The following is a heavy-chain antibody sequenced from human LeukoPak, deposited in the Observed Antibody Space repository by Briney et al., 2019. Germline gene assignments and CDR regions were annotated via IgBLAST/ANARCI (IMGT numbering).Heavy chain of an antibody. V-gene: IGHV3-23*01. J-gene: IGHJ4*02. D-gene: IGHD3-22*01. CDR3: AKVPITMIVVVITVFDY. CDR1: GFTLSSYA. Sequence: GGSLRLSCAAPGFTLSSYAMSWVRQAPGKGLEWVSAISGSGGSTYYADSVKGRFTISRDNSKNTLYLQMNSLRAEDTAVYYCAKVPITMIVVVITVFDYWGQGTLVTVSS. CDR2: ISGSGGST.